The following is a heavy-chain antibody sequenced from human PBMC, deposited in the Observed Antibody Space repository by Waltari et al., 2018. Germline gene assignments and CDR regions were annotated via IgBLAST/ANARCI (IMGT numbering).Heavy chain of an antibody. D-gene: IGHD1-26*01. V-gene: IGHV3-74*01. CDR3: TRGGVVGGFADFQH. CDR1: GFTFSSYW. Sequence: EVQLVESGGGLVQPGGSLRLSCAASGFTFSSYWMHWVRQAPGKGLVWVSRISNDGRSTTDADSVKGRFTISRDNARNTLYLQMNSLRDEDTAVYYCTRGGVVGGFADFQHWGQGTLVTVSS. J-gene: IGHJ1*01. CDR2: ISNDGRST.